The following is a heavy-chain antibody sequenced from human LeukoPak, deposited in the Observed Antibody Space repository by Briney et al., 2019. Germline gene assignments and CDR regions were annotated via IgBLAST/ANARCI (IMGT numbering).Heavy chain of an antibody. CDR1: GFTFSSYW. CDR3: AKGGGETYYYDSSGYYYPFY. CDR2: ISGSGGST. V-gene: IGHV3-23*01. Sequence: GGSLRLSCAASGFTFSSYWMSWVRQAPGKGLEWVSAISGSGGSTYYADSVKGRFTISRDNSKNTLYLQMNSLRAEDTAVYYCAKGGGETYYYDSSGYYYPFYWGQGTLVTVSS. J-gene: IGHJ4*02. D-gene: IGHD3-22*01.